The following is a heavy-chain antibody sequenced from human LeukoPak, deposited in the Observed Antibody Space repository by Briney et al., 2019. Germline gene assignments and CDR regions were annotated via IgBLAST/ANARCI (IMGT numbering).Heavy chain of an antibody. D-gene: IGHD2-2*01. V-gene: IGHV3-30*04. Sequence: GASLRLSCAASGFTFSNYAMSWVRQAPGKGLEWVAVISYDGSNKYYADSVKGRFTISRDNSKNTLYLQMNSLRAEDTAVYYCARDRVPAAKRSGSMDVWGKGTTVTVSS. CDR1: GFTFSNYA. CDR3: ARDRVPAAKRSGSMDV. CDR2: ISYDGSNK. J-gene: IGHJ6*04.